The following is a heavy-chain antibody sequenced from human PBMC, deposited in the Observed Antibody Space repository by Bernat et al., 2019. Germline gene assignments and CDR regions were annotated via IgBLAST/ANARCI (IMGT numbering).Heavy chain of an antibody. CDR1: GYTFTSYG. D-gene: IGHD2-2*01. CDR3: ARSSDIVVEPDYDGMDV. CDR2: ISAYNGNT. V-gene: IGHV1-18*01. J-gene: IGHJ6*02. Sequence: QVQLVQSGAEVKKPGASVKVSCKASGYTFTSYGISWVRQAPGQGLEWMGWISAYNGNTNYAQKLQGRVTMTTDTSTSTAYMELRSLRSDDTAVYYCARSSDIVVEPDYDGMDVWGQGTTVTVSS.